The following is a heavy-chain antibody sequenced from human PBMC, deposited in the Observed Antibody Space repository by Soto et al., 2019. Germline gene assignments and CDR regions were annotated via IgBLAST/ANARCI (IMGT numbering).Heavy chain of an antibody. CDR1: GFTFSSYN. V-gene: IGHV3-48*01. CDR3: AKYTYSSSLDY. Sequence: EVQLVESGGGLVQPGGSLRLSCGASGFTFSSYNMNWVRQAPGKGLEWVSYISSSSSSIYYADSVKGRFTISRDNAKNSLYLQMNSLRAEDTAVYYCAKYTYSSSLDYWGQGTLVTVSS. CDR2: ISSSSSSI. D-gene: IGHD6-13*01. J-gene: IGHJ4*02.